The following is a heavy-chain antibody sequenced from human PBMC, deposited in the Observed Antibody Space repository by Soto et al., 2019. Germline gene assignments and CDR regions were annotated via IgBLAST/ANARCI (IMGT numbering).Heavy chain of an antibody. CDR3: ARGGVVVVPAACGY. CDR2: INNSGST. V-gene: IGHV4-34*01. Sequence: QVQLQQWGAGLLKPSETLSLTCAVYGGSFSGYYWSWIRQPPGKGLEWIGEINNSGSTNYNPSLKSRVTISVDTSKNQFSLKLSSVTAADTAVYYCARGGVVVVPAACGYWGQGTLVTVSS. CDR1: GGSFSGYY. J-gene: IGHJ4*02. D-gene: IGHD2-2*01.